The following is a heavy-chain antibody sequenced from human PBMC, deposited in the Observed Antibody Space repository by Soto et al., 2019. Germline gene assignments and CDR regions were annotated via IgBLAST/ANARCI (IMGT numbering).Heavy chain of an antibody. V-gene: IGHV4-59*08. CDR1: GDSFSGYF. CDR3: ARLGAYYQALDS. J-gene: IGHJ4*02. CDR2: IYYAGTT. D-gene: IGHD3-22*01. Sequence: SETLSLTCAVYGDSFSGYFWNWIRQSPGKGLEWIGYIYYAGTTTYNPSLKSRITISLDTSQNEVSLKLSSVTAADTAVYYCARLGAYYQALDSWGRGTLVTVSS.